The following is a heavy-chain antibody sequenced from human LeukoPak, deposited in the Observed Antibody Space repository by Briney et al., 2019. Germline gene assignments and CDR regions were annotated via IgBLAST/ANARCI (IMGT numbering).Heavy chain of an antibody. V-gene: IGHV3-21*01. CDR3: ARDGKGSSWYGGDY. J-gene: IGHJ4*02. CDR2: ISSSSSYI. Sequence: GGSLRLSCAASGFTFSSYSMNWVRQAPGKGLEWVSSISSSSSYIYYADSVKGRFTISRDNAKNSLYLQMNSLRAEDTAVYYCARDGKGSSWYGGDYWGQGTLVTVSS. D-gene: IGHD6-13*01. CDR1: GFTFSSYS.